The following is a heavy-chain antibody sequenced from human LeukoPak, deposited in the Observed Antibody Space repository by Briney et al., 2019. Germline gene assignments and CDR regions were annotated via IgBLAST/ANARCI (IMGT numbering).Heavy chain of an antibody. CDR2: IYYSGST. J-gene: IGHJ4*02. Sequence: SETLSLTCTVSGGSISSYYWSWIRQPPRKGLEWIGYIYYSGSTNYNPSFKSRVTISVDTSKNQFSLKLGSLTAADTAVYYCARSKDILTGYCFDYWGQGTLVTVSS. CDR3: ARSKDILTGYCFDY. V-gene: IGHV4-59*01. D-gene: IGHD3-9*01. CDR1: GGSISSYY.